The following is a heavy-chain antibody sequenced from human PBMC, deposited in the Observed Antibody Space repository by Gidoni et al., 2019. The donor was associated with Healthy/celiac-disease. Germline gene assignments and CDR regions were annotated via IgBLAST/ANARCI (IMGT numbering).Heavy chain of an antibody. CDR2: IYYSGST. Sequence: QLQLQESGPGLVKPSETLSLTCTVSGGSISSSSYYWGWIRQPPGKGLEWIGSIYYSGSTYYNPSLKSRVTISVDTSKNQFSLKLSSVTAADTAVYYCARGAGDYEDTALDWYFDLWGRGTLVTVSS. CDR3: ARGAGDYEDTALDWYFDL. CDR1: GGSISSSSYY. D-gene: IGHD5-18*01. V-gene: IGHV4-39*07. J-gene: IGHJ2*01.